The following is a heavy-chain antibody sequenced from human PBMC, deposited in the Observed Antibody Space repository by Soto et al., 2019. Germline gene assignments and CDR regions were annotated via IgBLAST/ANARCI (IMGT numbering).Heavy chain of an antibody. CDR3: ASLYYDSSDYYYFDY. J-gene: IGHJ4*02. V-gene: IGHV4-59*08. Sequence: SETLSLTCTVSGGSISSYYWSWIRQPPGKGLEWIGYIYYSGSTNYNPSLKSRVTISGDTSKNQFSLKLSSVTAADTAAYYCASLYYDSSDYYYFDYWGQGTLVTVSS. D-gene: IGHD3-22*01. CDR2: IYYSGST. CDR1: GGSISSYY.